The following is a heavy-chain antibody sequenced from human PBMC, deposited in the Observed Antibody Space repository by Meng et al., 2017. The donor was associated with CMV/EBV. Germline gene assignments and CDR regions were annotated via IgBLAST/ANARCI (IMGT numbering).Heavy chain of an antibody. CDR3: ARVGEVTTGDYDYYGMDV. V-gene: IGHV3-64*02. CDR1: GFTFSSYA. J-gene: IGHJ6*02. D-gene: IGHD4-11*01. CDR2: ISSNGGST. Sequence: GGSLRPSCAPSGFTFSSYAMNWVRQAPGKGLEDVSAISSNGGSTYYADSVKGRFTIPRDNSKNTMYLKIRSLRAEDMAVYYCARVGEVTTGDYDYYGMDVWGQGTTVTVSS.